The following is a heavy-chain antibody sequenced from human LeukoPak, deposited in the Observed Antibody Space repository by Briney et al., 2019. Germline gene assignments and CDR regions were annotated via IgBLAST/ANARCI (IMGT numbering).Heavy chain of an antibody. CDR2: IYNSGGT. Sequence: AETLSLTCTVSGGSISSYYWGWIRQPPGKGLEWIGYIYNSGGTNYNPSLKSRVTISIDTSKHQFSLKLSSVTAADTAVYYCARINSSGWYFDYWGQGTLVTV. CDR3: ARINSSGWYFDY. CDR1: GGSISSYY. J-gene: IGHJ4*02. V-gene: IGHV4-59*12. D-gene: IGHD6-19*01.